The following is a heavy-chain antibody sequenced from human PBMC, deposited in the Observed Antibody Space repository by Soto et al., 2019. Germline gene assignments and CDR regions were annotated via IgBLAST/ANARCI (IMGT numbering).Heavy chain of an antibody. J-gene: IGHJ4*02. V-gene: IGHV3-23*01. CDR1: GFTFSSYA. D-gene: IGHD2-21*01. Sequence: GGSLRLSCAASGFTFSSYAMSWVRQAPGKGLEWASAISGSGGSTYYADSVKGRFTISRDNSKNTLYLQMNSLRAEDTSVYYCAKSPKPVVSLGYFDYWGQGTLVTVSS. CDR2: ISGSGGST. CDR3: AKSPKPVVSLGYFDY.